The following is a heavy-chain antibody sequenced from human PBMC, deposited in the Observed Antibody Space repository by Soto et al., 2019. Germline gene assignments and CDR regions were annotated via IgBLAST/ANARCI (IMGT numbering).Heavy chain of an antibody. CDR2: IRGSGTTT. J-gene: IGHJ4*02. Sequence: GGSLRLSCAASGFTFNAYALTWVRQPSGKGLEWVSVIRGSGTTTHYADSVKGRFTISRDNSKNMLYLQMNSLRVEDTAVYYCAKDRRWELIGSYFDSWGQGTLVTVSS. D-gene: IGHD1-26*01. V-gene: IGHV3-23*01. CDR1: GFTFNAYA. CDR3: AKDRRWELIGSYFDS.